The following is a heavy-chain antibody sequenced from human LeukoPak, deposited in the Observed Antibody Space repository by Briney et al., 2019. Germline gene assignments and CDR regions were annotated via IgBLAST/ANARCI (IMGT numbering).Heavy chain of an antibody. D-gene: IGHD2-15*01. Sequence: ASVKVSCKASGYTFTSYDINWVRQATGQGLEWMGWMNPNSGNTGYAQKFQGRVTMTRNTSISTAYMELSSLRSEDTAVYYCARGSPGWYYYYGMDVWGQGTTVTVSS. CDR2: MNPNSGNT. CDR1: GYTFTSYD. CDR3: ARGSPGWYYYYGMDV. V-gene: IGHV1-8*01. J-gene: IGHJ6*02.